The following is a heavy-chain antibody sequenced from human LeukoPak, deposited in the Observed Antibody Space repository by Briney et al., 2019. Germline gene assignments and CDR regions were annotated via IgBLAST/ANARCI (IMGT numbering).Heavy chain of an antibody. V-gene: IGHV1-8*01. CDR3: ARGLSRGGYDSRGAFDI. Sequence: GASVKVSCKASGYTFTSYDINWVRQATGQGLEWMGWMNPNSGNTGYAQKFQGRVTMTRNTSISTAYMELSSLRSEDTAVYYCARGLSRGGYDSRGAFDIWGQGTMVTVSS. CDR1: GYTFTSYD. CDR2: MNPNSGNT. D-gene: IGHD5-12*01. J-gene: IGHJ3*02.